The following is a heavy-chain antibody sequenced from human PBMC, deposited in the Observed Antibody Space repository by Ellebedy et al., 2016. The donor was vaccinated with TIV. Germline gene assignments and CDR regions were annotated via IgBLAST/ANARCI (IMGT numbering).Heavy chain of an antibody. V-gene: IGHV3-23*01. CDR3: AKPKHPRGTAAAGLEDL. CDR1: RFSFSSYG. Sequence: PGGSLRLSCTASRFSFSSYGMHWVRQAPGKGLEWVSTLSGSGGSTYYAVSVKGRFTISRDNSKNTLYLQMNSLRAEDTAVYYCAKPKHPRGTAAAGLEDLWGQGTLVTVSS. J-gene: IGHJ4*02. CDR2: LSGSGGST. D-gene: IGHD6-13*01.